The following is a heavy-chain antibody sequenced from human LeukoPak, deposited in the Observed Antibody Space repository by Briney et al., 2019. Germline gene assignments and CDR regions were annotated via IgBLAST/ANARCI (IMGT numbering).Heavy chain of an antibody. V-gene: IGHV1-69*05. CDR2: IIPIFGTA. CDR1: GGTFSSYA. D-gene: IGHD1-7*01. Sequence: GSSVKVSCKASGGTFSSYAISWVRQAPGQGLEWMGGIIPIFGTANYAQEFQGRVTITTDESTSTAFNELSRLRSEDTAVYFCGGCLDNWNYGSVGYFYFWGQGTLVTVSS. CDR3: GGCLDNWNYGSVGYFYF. J-gene: IGHJ4*03.